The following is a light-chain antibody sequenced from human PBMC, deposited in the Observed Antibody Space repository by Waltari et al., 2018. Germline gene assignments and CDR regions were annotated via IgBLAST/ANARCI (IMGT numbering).Light chain of an antibody. CDR2: KVN. Sequence: QSALTQPASVSGSPGQSITISCTGTSSDAGFYDFVSWFQHHPGKAPKVMIYKVNNRPSGVSNRFSGSKSANTASLTISGLQAEDEADYYCSSYTRRSYWVFGGGTQLTVL. CDR3: SSYTRRSYWV. V-gene: IGLV2-14*01. CDR1: SSDAGFYDF. J-gene: IGLJ3*02.